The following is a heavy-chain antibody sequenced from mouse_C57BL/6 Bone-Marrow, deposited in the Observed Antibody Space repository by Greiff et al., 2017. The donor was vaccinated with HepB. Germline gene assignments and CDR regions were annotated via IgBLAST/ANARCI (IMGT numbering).Heavy chain of an antibody. J-gene: IGHJ2*01. Sequence: DVQLVESGGGLVKPGGSLKLSCAASGFTFSSYAMSWVRQTPEKRLEWVATISDGGSYTYYPDNVKGRFTISRDNAKNNLYLQMSHLKSEDTAMYYCARDLGDGYFDYWGQGTTLTVSS. CDR3: ARDLGDGYFDY. CDR1: GFTFSSYA. D-gene: IGHD2-3*01. V-gene: IGHV5-4*01. CDR2: ISDGGSYT.